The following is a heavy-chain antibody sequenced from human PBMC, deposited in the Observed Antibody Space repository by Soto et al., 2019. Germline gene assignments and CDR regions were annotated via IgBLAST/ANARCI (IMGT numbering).Heavy chain of an antibody. CDR1: GFTFSLSA. CDR2: LSGGGSTT. J-gene: IGHJ4*02. Sequence: EVQLLASGGGFVQPGESLRLSCAASGFTFSLSAMSWVRQSPGWGLAWVSSLSGGGSTTDYADSVKGRFTISRDNSKNTVHLQMNSLRAEDTAVYYCAKGPEYDILTGCDYWGQGALVTVSS. D-gene: IGHD3-9*01. V-gene: IGHV3-23*01. CDR3: AKGPEYDILTGCDY.